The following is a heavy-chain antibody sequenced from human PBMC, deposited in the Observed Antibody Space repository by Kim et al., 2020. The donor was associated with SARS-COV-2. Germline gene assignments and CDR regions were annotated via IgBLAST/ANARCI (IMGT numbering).Heavy chain of an antibody. D-gene: IGHD3-10*01. CDR3: ARGPDYYGSGSYYIVDAFDI. V-gene: IGHV4-34*01. Sequence: RVTISVDTSKNQFSLKLSSVTAADTAVYYCARGPDYYGSGSYYIVDAFDIWGQGTMVTVSS. J-gene: IGHJ3*02.